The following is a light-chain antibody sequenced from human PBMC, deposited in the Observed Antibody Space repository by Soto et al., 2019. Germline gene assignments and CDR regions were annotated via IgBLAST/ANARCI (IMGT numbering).Light chain of an antibody. V-gene: IGKV1-5*03. CDR1: QSISIW. Sequence: DIHMTQSPPTLSASVGDRVTITCRASQSISIWLAWYQQKPGKAPNLLIYKTSSLETGVPSRFSGSGSGTEFTLTISSLQPDDFATYYCQHWNDYSWTSGQGTKVEVK. CDR2: KTS. CDR3: QHWNDYSWT. J-gene: IGKJ1*01.